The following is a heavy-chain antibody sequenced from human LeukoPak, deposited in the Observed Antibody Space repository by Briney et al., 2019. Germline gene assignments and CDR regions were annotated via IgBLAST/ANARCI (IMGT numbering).Heavy chain of an antibody. V-gene: IGHV4-61*05. CDR2: IYYSGST. CDR1: GGSISSSSYY. D-gene: IGHD2-2*01. Sequence: PSETLSLTCTVSGGSISSSSYYWGWIRQPPGKGLEWIGYIYYSGSTNYNPSLKSRVTISVDTSKNQFSLKLSSVTAADTAVYYCARRYCSSTSCYLYYFDYWGQGTLVTVSS. J-gene: IGHJ4*02. CDR3: ARRYCSSTSCYLYYFDY.